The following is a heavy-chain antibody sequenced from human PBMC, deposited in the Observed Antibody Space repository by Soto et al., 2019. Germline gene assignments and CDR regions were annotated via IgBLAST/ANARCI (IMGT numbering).Heavy chain of an antibody. J-gene: IGHJ4*02. D-gene: IGHD3-3*01. CDR3: AREYYDFWSGSFDY. CDR1: GFTFSSHW. V-gene: IGHV3-7*01. Sequence: EVQLVESGGGLVQPGGSLRLSCAASGFTFSSHWMNWVRQAPGKGLEWVANIKQDGSEKYYVDSVKGRFTISRDNAKNSLYLQMNSLRAEDTAVYYCAREYYDFWSGSFDYWGQGTLVTVSS. CDR2: IKQDGSEK.